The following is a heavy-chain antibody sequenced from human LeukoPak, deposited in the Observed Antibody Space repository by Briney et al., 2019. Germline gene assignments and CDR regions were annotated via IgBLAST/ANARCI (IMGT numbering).Heavy chain of an antibody. CDR3: ARVRGGN. J-gene: IGHJ4*01. Sequence: GGSLRLSCATSGFSFSDYWMYWVRQAPGKGLVWISNINEYGTTAYADSVKGRFTISRDYAKNTLYLQMNSLRAEDTAVYFCARVRGGNWGHGTLVTVSS. V-gene: IGHV3-74*01. D-gene: IGHD3-16*01. CDR1: GFSFSDYW. CDR2: INEYGTT.